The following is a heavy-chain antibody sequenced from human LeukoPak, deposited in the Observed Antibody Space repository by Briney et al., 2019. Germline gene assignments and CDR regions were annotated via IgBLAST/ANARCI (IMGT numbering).Heavy chain of an antibody. J-gene: IGHJ4*02. V-gene: IGHV4-39*01. Sequence: SETLSLTCTVSGGSISSSSYYWGWIRQPPGKGLEWIGSIYYSGSTYYNPSLKSRVTISVDTSKNQFSLKLSSVTAADTAVYYCASNYYYDSSGYYYFDYWGQGTLVTVSS. CDR3: ASNYYYDSSGYYYFDY. CDR2: IYYSGST. CDR1: GGSISSSSYY. D-gene: IGHD3-22*01.